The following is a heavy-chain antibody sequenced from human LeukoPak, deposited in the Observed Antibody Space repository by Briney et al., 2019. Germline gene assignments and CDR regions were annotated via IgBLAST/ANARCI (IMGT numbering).Heavy chain of an antibody. D-gene: IGHD2-21*01. V-gene: IGHV3-21*01. Sequence: GGSLRLSCAASGFTFSSYSMNWVRQAPGKGLEWVSSISSSSSYIYCADSVKGRFTISRDNAKNSLYLQMNSLRAEDTAVYYCARDFSLYCGGDCYSYEVWFDPWGQGTLVTVSS. J-gene: IGHJ5*02. CDR3: ARDFSLYCGGDCYSYEVWFDP. CDR1: GFTFSSYS. CDR2: ISSSSSYI.